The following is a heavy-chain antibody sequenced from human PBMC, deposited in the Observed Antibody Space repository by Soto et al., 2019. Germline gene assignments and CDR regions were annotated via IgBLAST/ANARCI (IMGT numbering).Heavy chain of an antibody. CDR3: AREAGAYDIFTGYTRNWFDP. V-gene: IGHV1-69*01. CDR1: GGTFSSYA. D-gene: IGHD3-9*01. J-gene: IGHJ5*02. Sequence: QVQLVQSGAEVKKPGSSVKVSCKASGGTFSSYAISWVRQAPGQGLEWMGGIIPIFGTANYAQKFQGRVTLTAEESTSTAYMELSSLRSEDTAVYYCAREAGAYDIFTGYTRNWFDPWGQGTLVTVSS. CDR2: IIPIFGTA.